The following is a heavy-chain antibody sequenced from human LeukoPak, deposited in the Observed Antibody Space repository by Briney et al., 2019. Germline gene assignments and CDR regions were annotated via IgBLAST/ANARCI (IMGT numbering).Heavy chain of an antibody. J-gene: IGHJ4*02. CDR1: GGSISSGGYS. D-gene: IGHD3-10*01. CDR3: ARGITYYYGSGSPYVDY. CDR2: IYHSGST. Sequence: SQTLSLTCAVSGGSISSGGYSWSWIRQPPGKGLEWIGYIYHSGSTYYNPSLKSRVTISVDRSKNQFSLKLSSVAAADTAVYYCARGITYYYGSGSPYVDYWGQGTLVTVSS. V-gene: IGHV4-30-2*01.